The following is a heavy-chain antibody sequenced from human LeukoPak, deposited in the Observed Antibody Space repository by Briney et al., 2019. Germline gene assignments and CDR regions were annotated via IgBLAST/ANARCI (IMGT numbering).Heavy chain of an antibody. CDR1: GVTFRSFA. CDR3: AKDREYSYVYDAFDI. D-gene: IGHD3-16*01. CDR2: MSGSGGST. J-gene: IGHJ3*02. Sequence: PGGSLRLSCAASGVTFRSFALSWVRQAPGKGLEWVSGMSGSGGSTYSADSVKGRFTISRDNSRNTLYLQMSTLRAEDTAVYYCAKDREYSYVYDAFDIWGQGTLVTVSS. V-gene: IGHV3-23*01.